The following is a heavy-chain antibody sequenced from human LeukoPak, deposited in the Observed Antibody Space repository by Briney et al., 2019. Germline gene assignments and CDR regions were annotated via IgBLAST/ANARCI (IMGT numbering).Heavy chain of an antibody. J-gene: IGHJ6*02. CDR3: ARDHPCDGMDV. Sequence: SETLSLTCTVSGASISSSTYYWGWIRQPPGKGLEWIGSIYYSGSTYYNPSLKSRVTISVDTSKNQFSLKLSSVTAADTAVHYCARDHPCDGMDVWGQGTTVTVSS. CDR2: IYYSGST. V-gene: IGHV4-39*07. CDR1: GASISSSTYY.